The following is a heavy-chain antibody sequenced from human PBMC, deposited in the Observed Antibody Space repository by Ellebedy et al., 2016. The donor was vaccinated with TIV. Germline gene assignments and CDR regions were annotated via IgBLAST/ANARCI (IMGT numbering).Heavy chain of an antibody. CDR3: VRFDYDVEGYYGLDV. V-gene: IGHV4-59*02. D-gene: IGHD3-16*01. CDR2: FFFSGDT. Sequence: SETLSLXCTVSGGSVSRFSWTWIRQVPGKGLEWIGYFFFSGDTEYNPSFKSRVTTSVDTSKNLFFLNMTSMTAADTAIYYCVRFDYDVEGYYGLDVWGQGTTVIVS. J-gene: IGHJ6*02. CDR1: GGSVSRFS.